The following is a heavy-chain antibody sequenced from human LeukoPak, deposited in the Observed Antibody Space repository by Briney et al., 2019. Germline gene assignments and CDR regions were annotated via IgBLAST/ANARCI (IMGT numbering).Heavy chain of an antibody. V-gene: IGHV3-66*01. CDR3: ARGIAAASLGYFDY. Sequence: PGGSLRLSCAASGFTVSSNYMSWVRQAPGKGLEWVSVIYSGGSTYYADSVKGRFTIPRDNSKNTLYLQMNSLRAEDTAVYYCARGIAAASLGYFDYWGQGTLVTVSS. J-gene: IGHJ4*02. CDR2: IYSGGST. D-gene: IGHD6-13*01. CDR1: GFTVSSNY.